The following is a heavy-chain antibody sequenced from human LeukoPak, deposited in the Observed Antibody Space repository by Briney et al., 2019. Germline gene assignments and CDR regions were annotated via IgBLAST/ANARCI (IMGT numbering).Heavy chain of an antibody. CDR3: ARRVRGVIISFYYYNGMDV. Sequence: SETLSLTCAVYGGSFSDYYWTWIRQSPGKGLEWIGEFNHSGATDYNPSLKSRVTISVDTSKNQFSLKVRSVTAADTAVYYCARRVRGVIISFYYYNGMDVWGQGTTVTVSS. CDR2: FNHSGAT. J-gene: IGHJ6*02. CDR1: GGSFSDYY. D-gene: IGHD3-10*01. V-gene: IGHV4-34*01.